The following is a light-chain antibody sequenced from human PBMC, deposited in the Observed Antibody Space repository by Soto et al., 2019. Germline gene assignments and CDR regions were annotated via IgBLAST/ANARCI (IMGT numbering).Light chain of an antibody. CDR3: GSYTSASTLV. CDR2: EVI. CDR1: SSDVGAYNY. Sequence: QSALTQPASVSGSPGQSITISCTGTSSDVGAYNYVSWYQQHPGKAPKLMIYEVINRPSGVSNRFSGSKSGNTASLTISGLQAEDEADYYCGSYTSASTLVFGTGTKVTVL. J-gene: IGLJ1*01. V-gene: IGLV2-14*01.